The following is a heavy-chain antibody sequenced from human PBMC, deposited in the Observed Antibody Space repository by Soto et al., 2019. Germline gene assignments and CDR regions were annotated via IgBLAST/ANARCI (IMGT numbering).Heavy chain of an antibody. CDR2: IWYDGSNK. D-gene: IGHD6-6*01. CDR1: GFTFSSYG. V-gene: IGHV3-33*01. CDR3: ARASSSATTFDY. Sequence: GGSLRLSCAASGFTFSSYGMHWVRQAPGKGLEWVAVIWYDGSNKYYADSVKGRFTISRDNSKNTLYLQMNSLRAEDTAVYYCARASSSATTFDYWGQGTLVTVS. J-gene: IGHJ4*02.